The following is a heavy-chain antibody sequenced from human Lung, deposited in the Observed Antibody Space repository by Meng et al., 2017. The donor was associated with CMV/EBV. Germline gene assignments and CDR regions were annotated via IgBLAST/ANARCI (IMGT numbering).Heavy chain of an antibody. CDR2: IISEADGGTT. Sequence: GFTFRNDWMSWVRQAPGKGLEWVGRIISEADGGTTHHAAPVKGRFTISRDDSKNTLYLQMNSLKTEDTAMYYCATDLYYDDSGLRDYWGRGTLVTVSS. D-gene: IGHD3-22*01. J-gene: IGHJ4*02. CDR1: GFTFRNDW. V-gene: IGHV3-15*01. CDR3: ATDLYYDDSGLRDY.